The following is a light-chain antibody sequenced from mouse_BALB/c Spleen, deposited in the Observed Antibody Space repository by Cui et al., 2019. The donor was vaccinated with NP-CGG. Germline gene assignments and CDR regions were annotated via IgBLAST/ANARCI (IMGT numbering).Light chain of an antibody. CDR2: GTN. CDR3: ALWYSNHWV. V-gene: IGLV1*01. Sequence: QAVVTQESSLTTSPGETVKLTCRSSTGAVTTSNYANWVQEKPDHLFTGLIGGTNNRAPGVPARFSGSLIGDKAALTLTGAQTEDEAIYFCALWYSNHWVFGGGTKLTVL. J-gene: IGLJ1*01. CDR1: TGAVTTSNY.